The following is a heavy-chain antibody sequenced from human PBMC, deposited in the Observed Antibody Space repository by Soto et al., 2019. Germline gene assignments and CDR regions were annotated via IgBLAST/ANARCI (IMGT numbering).Heavy chain of an antibody. CDR3: ARHCSGGSCYPGMDV. CDR2: ISSSGYS. CDR1: GFNFNSYT. V-gene: IGHV3-21*01. D-gene: IGHD2-15*01. Sequence: AGSLRLSCAASGFNFNSYTINWVRQAPGKRLEWLSSISSSGYSFSTDSVRGRFTISRDNVKNSVYLQINSLRAEDTAVYFCARHCSGGSCYPGMDVWGQGTKVTVSS. J-gene: IGHJ6*02.